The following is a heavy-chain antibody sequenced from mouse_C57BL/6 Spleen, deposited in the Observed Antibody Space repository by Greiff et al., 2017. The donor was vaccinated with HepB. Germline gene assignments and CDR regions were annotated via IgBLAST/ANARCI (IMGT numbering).Heavy chain of an antibody. D-gene: IGHD2-10*02. V-gene: IGHV1-69*01. CDR1: GYTFTSYW. J-gene: IGHJ1*03. CDR2: IDPSDSYT. Sequence: QVQLQQPGAELVMPGASVKLSCKASGYTFTSYWMHWVKQRPGQGLEWIGEIDPSDSYTNYNQKFKGKSTLTVDKSSSTAYMQLSSLTSEDSAVYYCARGKVPSSYGYFDVWGTGTTVTVSS. CDR3: ARGKVPSSYGYFDV.